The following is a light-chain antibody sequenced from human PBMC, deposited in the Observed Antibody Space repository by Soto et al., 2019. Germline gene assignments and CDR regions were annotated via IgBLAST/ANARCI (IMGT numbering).Light chain of an antibody. CDR2: DAS. J-gene: IGKJ2*01. Sequence: DIQMTQSPSSLSASVGDRVTITCQASQEISNYLNWYQQKPGKAPKLLIYDASNLETGVPSRFSGSGSGTDFTFTISSLQPEDIATYYCQQYDNLPPYTFGQGTKLEMK. CDR1: QEISNY. V-gene: IGKV1-33*01. CDR3: QQYDNLPPYT.